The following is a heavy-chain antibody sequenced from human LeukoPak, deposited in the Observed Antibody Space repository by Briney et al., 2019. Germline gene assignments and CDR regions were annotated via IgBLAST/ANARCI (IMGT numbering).Heavy chain of an antibody. CDR2: IYTSGST. V-gene: IGHV4-4*07. Sequence: PSETLSLTCTVSGGSISSYYWSWIRQPAGKGLEWIGRIYTSGSTNYNPSLKSRVTISLDTSRNQLSLQLSSVTAADTAVYFCARGLVSDFRSGYYPQHYYYFIDVWGKGTTVTVSS. J-gene: IGHJ6*03. D-gene: IGHD3-3*01. CDR1: GGSISSYY. CDR3: ARGLVSDFRSGYYPQHYYYFIDV.